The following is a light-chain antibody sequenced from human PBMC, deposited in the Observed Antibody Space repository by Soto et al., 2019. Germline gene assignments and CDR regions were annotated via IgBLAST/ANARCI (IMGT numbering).Light chain of an antibody. CDR3: QQTYSYPRT. J-gene: IGKJ1*01. V-gene: IGKV1-39*01. CDR2: AAS. Sequence: DIQMTQSPSSLSASVRDRVTITCRASQTISSYVNWYQQKPGTAPKLLIYAASILQSGVPSRFSGSGSGTDFTLTISSLQPEDFATYYCQQTYSYPRTFGKGTKVEIK. CDR1: QTISSY.